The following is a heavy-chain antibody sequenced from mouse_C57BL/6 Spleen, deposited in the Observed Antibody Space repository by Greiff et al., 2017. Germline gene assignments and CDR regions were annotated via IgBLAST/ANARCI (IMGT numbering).Heavy chain of an antibody. Sequence: VQLQQSGAELAKPGASVKLSCKASGYTFTSYWMHWVKQRPGQGLEWIGYINPSSGYTKYNQKFKDKATLTADKSSSTAYMQLSSLTSEDSAVYYCAVITTVVAPYFDYWGQGTTLTVSS. CDR2: INPSSGYT. V-gene: IGHV1-7*01. CDR1: GYTFTSYW. J-gene: IGHJ2*01. D-gene: IGHD1-1*01. CDR3: AVITTVVAPYFDY.